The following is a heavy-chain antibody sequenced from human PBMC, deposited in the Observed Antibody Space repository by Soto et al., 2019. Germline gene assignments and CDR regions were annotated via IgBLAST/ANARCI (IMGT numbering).Heavy chain of an antibody. CDR3: ARERRIGVIAAAHDY. D-gene: IGHD6-13*01. J-gene: IGHJ4*02. V-gene: IGHV4-34*01. CDR2: INHSGST. Sequence: QVQLQQWGAGLLKPSETLSLTCAVYGGSFSGYYWSWIRQPPGKGLEWIGEINHSGSTNYNPSLKSRVTISVYTSNSQFSLKLRSVTPADTAVYYCARERRIGVIAAAHDYWGQGTLVTVSS. CDR1: GGSFSGYY.